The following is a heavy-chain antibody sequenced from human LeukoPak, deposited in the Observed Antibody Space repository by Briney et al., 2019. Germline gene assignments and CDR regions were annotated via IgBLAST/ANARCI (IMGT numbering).Heavy chain of an antibody. D-gene: IGHD5-12*01. V-gene: IGHV3-11*01. J-gene: IGHJ5*02. CDR2: ISSTGGTI. CDR3: ATSITISKTYES. CDR1: GFTFNDYY. Sequence: GGSLRLSCVGSGFTFNDYYMSWARQSPGKGLEWTAHISSTGGTILYADSVKGRFTISRDDAKRSVYLEMNSLTVEDTAVYYCATSITISKTYESWGQGTLATVSS.